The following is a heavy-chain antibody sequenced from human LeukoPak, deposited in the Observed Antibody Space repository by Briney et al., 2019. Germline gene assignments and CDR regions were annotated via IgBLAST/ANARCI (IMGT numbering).Heavy chain of an antibody. D-gene: IGHD3-22*01. CDR3: ARGGLTYYYDSSGYYKWNYFDY. CDR1: GGSISSGRYY. J-gene: IGHJ4*02. Sequence: KPSQTLSLTCTVSGGSISSGRYYWSWIRQPAGKGLEWIGRIYTSGSTNYNPSLKSRVTISVDTSKNQFSLKLSSVTAADTAVYYCARGGLTYYYDSSGYYKWNYFDYWGQGTLVTVSS. V-gene: IGHV4-61*02. CDR2: IYTSGST.